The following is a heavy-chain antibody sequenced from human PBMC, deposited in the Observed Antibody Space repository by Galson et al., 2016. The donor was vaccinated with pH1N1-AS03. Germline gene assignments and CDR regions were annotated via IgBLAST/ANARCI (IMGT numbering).Heavy chain of an antibody. CDR1: GYNFRDYY. CDR2: ITPKDDDT. J-gene: IGHJ3*02. V-gene: IGHV1-2*02. D-gene: IGHD2-21*01. CDR3: ARDGGGIIDDALDT. Sequence: SVKVSCKASGYNFRDYYIHWVRQAPGQGLEWMGWITPKDDDTNYAPKFQGRVTMTRDLSTSSAYLALKRLTSDDTAVYFCARDGGGIIDDALDTWGQGTMVIVSS.